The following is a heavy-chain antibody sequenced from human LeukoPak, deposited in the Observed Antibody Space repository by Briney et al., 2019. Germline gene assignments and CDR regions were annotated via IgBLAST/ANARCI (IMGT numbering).Heavy chain of an antibody. CDR2: MNPNSGNT. CDR3: ARAGYCTNGVCYTWVDY. CDR1: GYTFTSYD. Sequence: GASVKVSCKASGYTFTSYDINWVRQATGQGLEWMGWMNPNSGNTGYAQKFQGRVTITRNTSISTAYMELSSLRSEDTAVCYCARAGYCTNGVCYTWVDYWGQGTLVTVSS. D-gene: IGHD2-8*01. V-gene: IGHV1-8*03. J-gene: IGHJ4*02.